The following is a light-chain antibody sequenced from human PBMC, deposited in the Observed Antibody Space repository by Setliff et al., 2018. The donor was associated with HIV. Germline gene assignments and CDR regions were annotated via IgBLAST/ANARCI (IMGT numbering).Light chain of an antibody. J-gene: IGKJ1*01. V-gene: IGKV3D-15*01. CDR2: GAS. CDR3: QQYYDWPRT. Sequence: EIVMTQSPATLSVSPGQRATLSCRTSQSVGRDLAWYQQRPGQAPRLLIYGASTRATGIPARFSGSGSTTEFTLTISSLQSEDFAIYYCQQYYDWPRTFGQGTKV. CDR1: QSVGRD.